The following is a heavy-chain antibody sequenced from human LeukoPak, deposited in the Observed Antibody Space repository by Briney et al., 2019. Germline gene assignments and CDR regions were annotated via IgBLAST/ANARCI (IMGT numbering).Heavy chain of an antibody. CDR1: GGSISSSSYY. CDR2: IYSGST. Sequence: SETLSLTCTVSGGSISSSSYYWGWIRQPPGKGREWIGSIYSGSTYYNPSLKSRVTISVDTSKNQFSLKLSSVTAADTAVYYCARLAAGFDYWGQGTLVTVSS. D-gene: IGHD6-19*01. CDR3: ARLAAGFDY. V-gene: IGHV4-39*07. J-gene: IGHJ4*02.